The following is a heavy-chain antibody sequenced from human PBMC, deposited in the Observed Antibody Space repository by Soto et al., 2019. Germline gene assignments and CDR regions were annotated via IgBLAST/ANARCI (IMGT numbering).Heavy chain of an antibody. Sequence: ASVKVSCKASGYTFTNYGISWVRQAPGQGLEWMGWISAYNGNTNYAQKLQGRVTMTTDTSTSTAYMELRSLRSDDTAVYYCARDGSHDSSGYYSWMAIWGQGTLVTVSS. CDR3: ARDGSHDSSGYYSWMAI. D-gene: IGHD3-22*01. CDR1: GYTFTNYG. V-gene: IGHV1-18*01. CDR2: ISAYNGNT. J-gene: IGHJ4*02.